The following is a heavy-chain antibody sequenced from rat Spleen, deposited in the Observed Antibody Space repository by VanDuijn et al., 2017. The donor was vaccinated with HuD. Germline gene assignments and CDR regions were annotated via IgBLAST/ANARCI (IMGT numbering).Heavy chain of an antibody. CDR3: ATYSDYATSPFAY. Sequence: QVQLQQSGAELTKPGSSVKISCKASGYTFSDYDISWIKQRPGQALEWIGSINPGSGGTSYNEKFKGKATLIVDKSSNTAFMQLSSLTPEDTAVYYCATYSDYATSPFAYWGQGTLVTVSS. CDR2: INPGSGGT. J-gene: IGHJ3*01. CDR1: GYTFSDYD. V-gene: IGHV1-60*01. D-gene: IGHD1-6*01.